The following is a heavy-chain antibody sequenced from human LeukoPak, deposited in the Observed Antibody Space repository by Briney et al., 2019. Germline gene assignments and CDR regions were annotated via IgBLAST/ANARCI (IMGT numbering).Heavy chain of an antibody. Sequence: GGPLRLSCAASGFTVSSNYMNWVRQAPGKGLEWVSVIYSGGSTYYADSVKGRFTISRDNSKNTLYLQMNSLRAEDTAVYYCARGSCGGDCYLARGWYFDLWGRGTLVTVSS. CDR3: ARGSCGGDCYLARGWYFDL. V-gene: IGHV3-53*01. D-gene: IGHD2-21*02. CDR2: IYSGGST. J-gene: IGHJ2*01. CDR1: GFTVSSNY.